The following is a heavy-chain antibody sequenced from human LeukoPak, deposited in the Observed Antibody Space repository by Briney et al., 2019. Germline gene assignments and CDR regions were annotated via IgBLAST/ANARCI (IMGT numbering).Heavy chain of an antibody. V-gene: IGHV3-7*01. J-gene: IGHJ5*02. CDR1: GFTFSSYW. D-gene: IGHD3-22*01. Sequence: PGGSLRLSCAASGFTFSSYWMSWVRQAPGKGLEWVANIKQDGSEKYYVDSVKGRFTISRDNAKNSLYLQMNSLRAEDTAVYYCARAHYYYDSSGYLYWFDPWGQGTLVTVSS. CDR2: IKQDGSEK. CDR3: ARAHYYYDSSGYLYWFDP.